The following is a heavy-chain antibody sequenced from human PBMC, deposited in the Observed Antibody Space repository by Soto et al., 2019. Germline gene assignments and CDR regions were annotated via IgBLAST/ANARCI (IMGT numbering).Heavy chain of an antibody. CDR2: INPNSGGT. V-gene: IGHV1-2*04. CDR3: ARSGVIIAVAGTNPQPPDY. J-gene: IGHJ4*02. D-gene: IGHD6-19*01. Sequence: ASVKVSCKASGYTFTGYYMHWVRQTPGQGLEWMGWINPNSGGTNYAQKFQGWVTMTRDTSISTAYMELSRLRSDDTAVYYCARSGVIIAVAGTNPQPPDYWGQGTLVTVSS. CDR1: GYTFTGYY.